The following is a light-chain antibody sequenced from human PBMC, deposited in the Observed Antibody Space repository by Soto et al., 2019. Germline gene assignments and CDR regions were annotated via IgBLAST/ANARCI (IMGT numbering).Light chain of an antibody. CDR3: QQSYSTLPIT. CDR2: AAS. V-gene: IGKV1-39*01. Sequence: DIQMTQTPSSLSASVRDRVTVSCRASQSISSYLNWYQQKLGKAPKLLIYAASSLQSGVPSRFSGSGSGTDFTLTISSLQPEDFATYYCQQSYSTLPITFGLGTRLEIK. CDR1: QSISSY. J-gene: IGKJ5*01.